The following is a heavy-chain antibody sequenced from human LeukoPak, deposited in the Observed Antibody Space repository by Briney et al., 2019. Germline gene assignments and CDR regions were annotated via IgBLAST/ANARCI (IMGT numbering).Heavy chain of an antibody. CDR3: ARHVGFITMVRGVINNNWFDP. J-gene: IGHJ5*02. D-gene: IGHD3-10*01. CDR1: GGSISSSSYY. Sequence: KSSETLSLTCTVSGGSISSSSYYWGWIRQPPGKGLEWIGSIYYSGSPYYNPSLKSRVTISVDTSKKQFSLQLSSVTAADTAGYYCARHVGFITMVRGVINNNWFDPWGQGTLVTVSS. V-gene: IGHV4-39*01. CDR2: IYYSGSP.